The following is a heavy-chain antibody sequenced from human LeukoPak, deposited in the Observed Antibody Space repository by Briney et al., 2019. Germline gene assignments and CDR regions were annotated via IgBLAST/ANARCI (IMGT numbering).Heavy chain of an antibody. D-gene: IGHD5-18*01. J-gene: IGHJ4*02. Sequence: PSETXSLTCAVYGGSFSGYYWSWIRQPPGKGLEWIGEINHSGSTNYNPSLTSRVTISVDTSKNQFSLKLSSVTAADTAVYYCARARGMVRNFDYWGQGTLVTVSS. V-gene: IGHV4-34*01. CDR1: GGSFSGYY. CDR3: ARARGMVRNFDY. CDR2: INHSGST.